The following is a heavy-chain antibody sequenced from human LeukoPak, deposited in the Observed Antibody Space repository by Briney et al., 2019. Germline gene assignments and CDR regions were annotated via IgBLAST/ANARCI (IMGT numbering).Heavy chain of an antibody. CDR3: AKLGVTTPVDY. Sequence: GGSLRLSCAASGFTFSNYAMAWVRQAPGQGLEWVSGISTSGGSTYYADSVKGRFTISRDNSKNTLYLQMNSLRAKDTAVYYCAKLGVTTPVDYWGQGTLVTVSS. CDR2: ISTSGGST. D-gene: IGHD4-17*01. J-gene: IGHJ4*02. CDR1: GFTFSNYA. V-gene: IGHV3-23*01.